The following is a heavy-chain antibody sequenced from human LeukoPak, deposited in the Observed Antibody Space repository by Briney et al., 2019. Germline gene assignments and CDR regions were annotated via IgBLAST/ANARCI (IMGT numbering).Heavy chain of an antibody. D-gene: IGHD3-10*01. CDR1: GFTFSSYA. CDR3: AKVIRYYYGSGSPDLRY. Sequence: GGSLRLSCAASGFTFSSYAMSWVRQAPGKGLEWVSAISGSGGSTYYADSVKGRFTISRDNSKNTLYLQMNSLRAEDTAVYYCAKVIRYYYGSGSPDLRYWGQGTLVTVSS. V-gene: IGHV3-23*01. CDR2: ISGSGGST. J-gene: IGHJ4*02.